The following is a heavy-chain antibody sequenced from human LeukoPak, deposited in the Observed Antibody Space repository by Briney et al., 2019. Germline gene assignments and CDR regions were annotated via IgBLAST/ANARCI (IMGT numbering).Heavy chain of an antibody. V-gene: IGHV4-39*01. Sequence: TSETLSLTCTVSGGSITRSSYYWLWIRQHPGKGLEWIGSISYSGSTYSNPSLKSRVTISVDTSKNQFSLKLSSVTAADTAVYFCATSYSGGYYYDYWGQGTLVTVSS. J-gene: IGHJ4*02. D-gene: IGHD6-19*01. CDR2: ISYSGST. CDR1: GGSITRSSYY. CDR3: ATSYSGGYYYDY.